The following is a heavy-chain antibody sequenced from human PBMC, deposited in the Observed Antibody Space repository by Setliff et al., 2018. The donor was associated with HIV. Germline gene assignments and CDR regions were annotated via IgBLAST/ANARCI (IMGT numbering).Heavy chain of an antibody. D-gene: IGHD3-3*01. CDR2: VYHTGST. V-gene: IGHV4-4*02. J-gene: IGHJ4*02. CDR1: GVSISDNNW. CDR3: VKDVLKFWSGSGALDF. Sequence: SETLSLTCYVSGVSISDNNWWSWVRQPPGRGLEWIGEVYHTGSTNYNPSVKGRFNILRDDSKKTVDLQMNSLRADDTAVYYCVKDVLKFWSGSGALDFWGPGTLVTVSS.